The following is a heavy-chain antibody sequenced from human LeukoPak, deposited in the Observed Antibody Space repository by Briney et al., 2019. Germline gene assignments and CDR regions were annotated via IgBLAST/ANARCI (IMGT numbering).Heavy chain of an antibody. V-gene: IGHV3-7*01. CDR2: IKQDGSEK. Sequence: PGGSLRLSCAASGFTFSSYWMSWVRQAPGKGLEWVANIKQDGSEKYYVDSVKGRFTISRDNAKNSLYLQMNSLRAEDTAVYYCARGEDYDSSGYYYGSWGQGTLVTVSS. CDR3: ARGEDYDSSGYYYGS. CDR1: GFTFSSYW. D-gene: IGHD3-22*01. J-gene: IGHJ4*02.